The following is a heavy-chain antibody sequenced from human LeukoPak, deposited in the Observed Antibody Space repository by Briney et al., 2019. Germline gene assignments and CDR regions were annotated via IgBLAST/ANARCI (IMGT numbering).Heavy chain of an antibody. J-gene: IGHJ4*02. Sequence: GGSLRLSCAASGFTFSSYWMSWVRQAPGKGLEWVANIKQDGSEKYYVDSVKGRFTISRDNAKNSLYLQMNSLRAEDTAVYYCARDRSYYDSSGYYGDFDYWGQGTLVTVSS. V-gene: IGHV3-7*01. D-gene: IGHD3-22*01. CDR2: IKQDGSEK. CDR3: ARDRSYYDSSGYYGDFDY. CDR1: GFTFSSYW.